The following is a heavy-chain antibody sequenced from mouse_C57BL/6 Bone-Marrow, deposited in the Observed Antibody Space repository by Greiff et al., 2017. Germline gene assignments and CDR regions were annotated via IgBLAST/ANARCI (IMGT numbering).Heavy chain of an antibody. CDR3: ASEGGVYYDGSSCAMDD. Sequence: HVQLQQPGPELLMPGASVKLSCKASGYTFTSYWMHWVKQRHGQGLEWIGEINPTNSCTIYNQKFKGKSTLTVDKSSSTAYMQLSSLTSEDSAVYCWASEGGVYYDGSSCAMDDWGRGTSVTVSS. D-gene: IGHD1-1*01. CDR1: GYTFTSYW. CDR2: INPTNSCT. J-gene: IGHJ4*01. V-gene: IGHV1-69*01.